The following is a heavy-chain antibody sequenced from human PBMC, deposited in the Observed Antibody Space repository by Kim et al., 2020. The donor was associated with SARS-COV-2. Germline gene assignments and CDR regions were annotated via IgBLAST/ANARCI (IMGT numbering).Heavy chain of an antibody. CDR2: ISVTDAI. CDR3: ARDWNWGIDV. D-gene: IGHD7-27*01. J-gene: IGHJ4*02. V-gene: IGHV3-48*02. Sequence: GGSLRLSCAASGFTFTTYNMNWVRQAPGKGLEWISYISVTDAIYYADSVKGRFTISRDYAKNSLDLQMNSLRDEETAVYYCARDWNWGIDVWGQGTMVTV. CDR1: GFTFTTYN.